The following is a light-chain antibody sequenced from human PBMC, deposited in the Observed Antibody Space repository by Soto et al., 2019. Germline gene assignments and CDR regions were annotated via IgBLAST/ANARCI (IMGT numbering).Light chain of an antibody. CDR2: DTS. V-gene: IGKV3-20*01. Sequence: EIALTRRAGTLSWSPGERATLSSRASQSVPNSRLAWYQQKPGQAPSLVISDTSIRATGIPDRFSGSGSGKDFSLIIGRLEPEYFAAYICQQYGESPWTFGQGTKVDIK. CDR1: QSVPNSR. CDR3: QQYGESPWT. J-gene: IGKJ1*01.